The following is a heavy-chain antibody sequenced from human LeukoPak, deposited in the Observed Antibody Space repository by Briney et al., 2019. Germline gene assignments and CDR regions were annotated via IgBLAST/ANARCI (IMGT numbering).Heavy chain of an antibody. D-gene: IGHD4-17*01. CDR3: ARAHDYGDYKKWFDP. Sequence: SQTRSLTCTVSGGSIRSDHSSWVRQPPGKGLGWIGYIYYSGSTNYTPSRKSRVTISVDTSKTQFSLKLRSVTAADTAVYYCARAHDYGDYKKWFDPWGQGTLVTVSS. CDR1: GGSIRSDH. CDR2: IYYSGST. V-gene: IGHV4-59*01. J-gene: IGHJ5*02.